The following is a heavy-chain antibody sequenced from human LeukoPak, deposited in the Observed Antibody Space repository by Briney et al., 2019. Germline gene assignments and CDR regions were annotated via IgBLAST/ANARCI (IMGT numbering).Heavy chain of an antibody. V-gene: IGHV3-30-3*02. CDR2: ISYDGSNK. Sequence: GGSLRLSCAASGFTFSSYAMHWVRQAPGKGLEWVAVISYDGSNKYYADSVKGRFTISRDNSKNTLYLQMNSLRAEDTAVYYCAKKVTTVYYYYGMDVWGQGTTVTVSS. D-gene: IGHD4-11*01. CDR1: GFTFSSYA. J-gene: IGHJ6*02. CDR3: AKKVTTVYYYYGMDV.